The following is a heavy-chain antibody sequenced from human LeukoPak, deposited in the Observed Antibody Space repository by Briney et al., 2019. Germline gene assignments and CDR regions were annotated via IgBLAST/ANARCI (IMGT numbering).Heavy chain of an antibody. CDR2: INPSGGST. D-gene: IGHD6-19*01. V-gene: IGHV1-46*01. CDR1: GYTFTSHY. Sequence: ASVKVSCKASGYTFTSHYMHWVRQAPGQGLEWMGIINPSGGSTSYAQKFQGRVTMTRDTSTSTVYMELSSLRSEDTAVYYCARDGRSSGWYYYYYYYMDVWGKGTTVTVSS. CDR3: ARDGRSSGWYYYYYYYMDV. J-gene: IGHJ6*03.